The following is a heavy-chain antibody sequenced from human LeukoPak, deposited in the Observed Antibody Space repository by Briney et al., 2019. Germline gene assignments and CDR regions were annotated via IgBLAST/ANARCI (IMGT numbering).Heavy chain of an antibody. CDR3: ARGGYCSC. D-gene: IGHD2-15*01. CDR1: GYSISSGYY. V-gene: IGHV3-7*01. Sequence: ETLSLTCTVSGYSISSGYYWGWIRQPPGKELEWVANIKQDGSEKYYVDSVKGRFTISRDNAKNSLYLQMNSLRAEDTAVYYCARGGYCSCWGQGTLVTVSS. CDR2: IKQDGSEK. J-gene: IGHJ4*02.